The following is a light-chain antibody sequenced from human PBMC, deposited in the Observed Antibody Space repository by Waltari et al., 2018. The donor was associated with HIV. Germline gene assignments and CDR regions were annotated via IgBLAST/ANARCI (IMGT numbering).Light chain of an antibody. J-gene: IGLJ3*02. Sequence: QSVLTQPPSVSGAPGQRVTVSCSGSSSSIGSGYVCWYQQLPGAAPKLVIYRNHQRPSGVPDRFSGSKSGTSASLAISGLRSEDEAVYYCGAWNGSPSGPVFGGGTKLTVL. CDR1: SSSIGSGY. CDR3: GAWNGSPSGPV. V-gene: IGLV1-47*01. CDR2: RNH.